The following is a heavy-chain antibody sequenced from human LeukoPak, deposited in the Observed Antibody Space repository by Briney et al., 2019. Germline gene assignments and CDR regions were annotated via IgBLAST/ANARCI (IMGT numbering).Heavy chain of an antibody. CDR2: ISDSGNT. J-gene: IGHJ4*02. V-gene: IGHV4-31*03. Sequence: SSETLSLTCTVSGGPINTGYYWNWIRQHPGKGLEWIGQISDSGNTNYNPSLKGRVTMSVDTSQNQSSLKLSSVTAADTAVYYCARGDDHFDYWGQGSLVTVSS. CDR1: GGPINTGYY. CDR3: ARGDDHFDY.